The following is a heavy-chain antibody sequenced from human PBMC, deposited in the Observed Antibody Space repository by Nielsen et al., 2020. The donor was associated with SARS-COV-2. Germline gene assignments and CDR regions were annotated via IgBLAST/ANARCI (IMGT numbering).Heavy chain of an antibody. CDR1: GFTFNTYT. Sequence: GESLKISCAASGFTFNTYTMNWVRQAPGKGLEWVSSIISTSTYIYYADSVKGRFTISRDDAKNTLYLQMNNVRAGDTAVYYCVREIREVEFTSHYYYGLDVWGQGTTVTVSS. D-gene: IGHD1-1*01. CDR3: VREIREVEFTSHYYYGLDV. CDR2: IISTSTYI. V-gene: IGHV3-21*01. J-gene: IGHJ6*02.